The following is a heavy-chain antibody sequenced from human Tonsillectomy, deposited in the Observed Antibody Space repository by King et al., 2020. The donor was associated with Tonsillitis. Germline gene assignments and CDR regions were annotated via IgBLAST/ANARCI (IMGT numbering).Heavy chain of an antibody. V-gene: IGHV5-51*03. D-gene: IGHD6-19*01. CDR2: IYPGDSDT. Sequence: VQLVESGAEVKKPGESLKISCTGSGFTFTNYWIGWVRQLPGNGLEWMGIIYPGDSDTRYSPSFQGQVTISADKSISTAYLQWSSLKASDTAMYYCARRSPGGRTGWYYFDYWGQGTLVTVSS. CDR1: GFTFTNYW. J-gene: IGHJ4*02. CDR3: ARRSPGGRTGWYYFDY.